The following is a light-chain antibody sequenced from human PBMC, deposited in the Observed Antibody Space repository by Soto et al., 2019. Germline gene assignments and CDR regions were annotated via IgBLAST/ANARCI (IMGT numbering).Light chain of an antibody. J-gene: IGKJ4*01. V-gene: IGKV1-5*01. CDR2: DAS. CDR3: QQYNSYLT. CDR1: QSISSW. Sequence: DIQMTQSPSTLSASVGDRVTITCRASQSISSWLAWYQQKPGKAPKLLIYDASSLESGVPSRLSGSGSGTEFTLTISSLQPDDFATYYCQQYNSYLTFGGGTKVDIK.